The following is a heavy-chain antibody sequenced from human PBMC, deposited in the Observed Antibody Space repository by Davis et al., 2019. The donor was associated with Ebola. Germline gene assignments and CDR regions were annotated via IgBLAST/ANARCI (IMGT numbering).Heavy chain of an antibody. D-gene: IGHD4-23*01. CDR2: INHSGST. CDR3: AREGGGNFDY. J-gene: IGHJ4*02. Sequence: MPSETLSLTCTVSGGSISSYYWSWIRQPPGKGLEWIGEINHSGSTNYNPSLKSRVTISVDTSKNQFSLKLSSVTAADTAVYYCAREGGGNFDYWGQGTLVTVSS. CDR1: GGSISSYY. V-gene: IGHV4-59*01.